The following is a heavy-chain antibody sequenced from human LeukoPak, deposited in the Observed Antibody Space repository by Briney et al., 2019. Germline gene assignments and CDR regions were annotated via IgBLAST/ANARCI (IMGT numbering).Heavy chain of an antibody. Sequence: GGSLRLSCTASGLSFSDLWLTWVRQAPGRGLEGVANIKKDGTEKNYVDSVRGRFTISRDNAQNSLYLQMNNLRAEDTAIYYCEAYGSVWGQGTLVIVSS. V-gene: IGHV3-7*03. CDR2: IKKDGTEK. J-gene: IGHJ4*02. D-gene: IGHD3-10*01. CDR1: GLSFSDLW. CDR3: EAYGSV.